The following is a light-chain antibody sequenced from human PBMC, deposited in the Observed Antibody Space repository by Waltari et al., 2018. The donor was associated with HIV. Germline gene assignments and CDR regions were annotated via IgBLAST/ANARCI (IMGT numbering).Light chain of an antibody. J-gene: IGLJ1*01. CDR2: GNS. CDR3: QSHDSSLSGYV. CDR1: SSNIGAGYH. Sequence: QSVLTQPPSVSGAPGQRVTISCTGSSSNIGAGYHVHWYQQLPGTAPKLLIYGNSNRPSGVPDRFSGSKSGTPASLAITGLQAEDEADYYCQSHDSSLSGYVFGTRTKVTVL. V-gene: IGLV1-40*01.